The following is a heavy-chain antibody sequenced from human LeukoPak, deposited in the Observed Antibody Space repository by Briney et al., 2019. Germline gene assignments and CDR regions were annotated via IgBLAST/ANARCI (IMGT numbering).Heavy chain of an antibody. CDR2: INPSGGST. D-gene: IGHD5-18*01. CDR3: ARDLFTAMGDVSYYYYGMDV. CDR1: GYTFTSYY. Sequence: ASVKVSCKASGYTFTSYYMHWVRQAPGQGLEWMGLINPSGGSTSYAQKFQGRVTMTRDTSTSTVYLELSSLRSEDTAVYYCARDLFTAMGDVSYYYYGMDVWGQGTTVTVSS. V-gene: IGHV1-46*01. J-gene: IGHJ6*02.